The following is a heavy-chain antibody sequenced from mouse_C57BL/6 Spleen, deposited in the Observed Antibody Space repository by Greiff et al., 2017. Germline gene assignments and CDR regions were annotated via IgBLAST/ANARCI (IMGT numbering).Heavy chain of an antibody. V-gene: IGHV5-9-1*02. J-gene: IGHJ3*01. D-gene: IGHD3-2*02. CDR2: ISSGGDYI. Sequence: EVKLVESGEGLVKPGGSLKLSCAASGFTFSSYAMSWVRQTPEKRLEWVAYISSGGDYIYYADTVKGRFTIFRDNARNTLYLQMSSLKSEDTAMYYCTRSDSSGFFAYWGQGTLVTVSA. CDR1: GFTFSSYA. CDR3: TRSDSSGFFAY.